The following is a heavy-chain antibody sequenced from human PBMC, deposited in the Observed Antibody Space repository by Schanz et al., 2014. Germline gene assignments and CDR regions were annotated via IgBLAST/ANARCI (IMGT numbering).Heavy chain of an antibody. CDR3: ARGTMPGTFDI. D-gene: IGHD2-2*01. V-gene: IGHV1-69*02. J-gene: IGHJ3*02. Sequence: QVQLVQSGAEVKKPGSSVKVSCKASGGTFSSFGINWVRQAPGQGLEWMGRIIPSLGLAKYEQKFQGRVAFTADKSTSTAYMELSSLRYEDTALYYCARGTMPGTFDIWGQGTMVTVSS. CDR1: GGTFSSFG. CDR2: IIPSLGLA.